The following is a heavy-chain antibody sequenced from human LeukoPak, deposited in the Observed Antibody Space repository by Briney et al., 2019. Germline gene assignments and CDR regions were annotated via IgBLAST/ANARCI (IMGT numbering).Heavy chain of an antibody. CDR1: GFTFSSYG. Sequence: GGSLRLSCAASGFTFSSYGMHWVRQAPGKGLEWVAFIRYDGSNKYYADSVKGRFTISRDNSKNTLYLQMNSLRAEDTAVYYCAKDLRTTVVTRGYFDYWGQGTLVTVSS. D-gene: IGHD4-23*01. J-gene: IGHJ4*02. CDR3: AKDLRTTVVTRGYFDY. V-gene: IGHV3-30*02. CDR2: IRYDGSNK.